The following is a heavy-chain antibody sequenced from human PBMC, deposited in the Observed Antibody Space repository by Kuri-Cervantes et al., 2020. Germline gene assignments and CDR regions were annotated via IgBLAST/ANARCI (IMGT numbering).Heavy chain of an antibody. J-gene: IGHJ6*02. CDR1: GFTFNDAW. D-gene: IGHD1-26*01. Sequence: GSLRLSCAASGFTFNDAWMNWVRQAPGKGLEWIGEINHSGSTNYNPSLKSRVTISVDTSKNQFSLKLSSVTAADTAVYYCARGARHPTYGMDVGGQGTTVTVSS. CDR2: INHSGST. CDR3: ARGARHPTYGMDV. V-gene: IGHV4-34*01.